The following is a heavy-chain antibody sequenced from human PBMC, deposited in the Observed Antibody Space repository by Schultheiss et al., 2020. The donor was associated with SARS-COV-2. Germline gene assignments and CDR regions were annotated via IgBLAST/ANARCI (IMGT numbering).Heavy chain of an antibody. CDR2: INHSGST. Sequence: SQTLSLTCAVYGGSFSGYYWSWIRQPPGKGLEWIGEINHSGSTNYNPSLKSRVTISVDTSKNQFSLKLSSVTAADTAVYYCARDSYYYDSSGYRHGAFDIWGQGTMVTVSS. D-gene: IGHD3-22*01. V-gene: IGHV4-34*01. CDR1: GGSFSGYY. J-gene: IGHJ3*02. CDR3: ARDSYYYDSSGYRHGAFDI.